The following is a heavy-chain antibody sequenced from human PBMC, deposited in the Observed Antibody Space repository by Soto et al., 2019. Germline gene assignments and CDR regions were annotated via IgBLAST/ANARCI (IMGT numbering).Heavy chain of an antibody. V-gene: IGHV1-18*01. CDR3: ARDQDGSTMIVGGT. J-gene: IGHJ5*02. CDR1: GDILTSYG. D-gene: IGHD3-22*01. CDR2: ISAYNGKT. Sequence: QVQLVQSGAEVKKPGASVKVSCKASGDILTSYGISWVRQAPGQGLEWMGWISAYNGKTSYAQKFQGRVTTTTDTXKRTAYMELRSLRSDDTAVYYCARDQDGSTMIVGGTWGQGTLVTVSS.